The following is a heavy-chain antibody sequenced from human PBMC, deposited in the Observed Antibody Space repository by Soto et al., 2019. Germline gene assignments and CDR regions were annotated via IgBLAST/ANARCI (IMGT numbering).Heavy chain of an antibody. Sequence: QVQLVQSGTEVKKPGSSVKVSCKTSGGSLSTNPISWVRQAPGQGLEWMGGTGSGTGPGNHAQKFQGRLTVTADNSTGTVYMELTNLSSEDTAVYYCARRDSGGFFRFFDSWGQGTLVTVSS. CDR3: ARRDSGGFFRFFDS. J-gene: IGHJ4*02. V-gene: IGHV1-69*06. CDR1: GGSLSTNP. D-gene: IGHD2-15*01. CDR2: TGSGTGPG.